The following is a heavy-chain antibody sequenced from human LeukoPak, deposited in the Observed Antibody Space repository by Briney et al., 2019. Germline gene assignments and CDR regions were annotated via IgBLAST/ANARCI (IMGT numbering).Heavy chain of an antibody. V-gene: IGHV3-30*02. CDR3: AKVIVVVPAAIGDAFDI. D-gene: IGHD2-2*01. CDR1: GFTFSSYG. CDR2: IRYDGSNK. Sequence: PGGSLRLSCAASGFTFSSYGMHWVRQAPGKGLEWVAFIRYDGSNKYYADSVKGRFTISRDNSKNTLYLQMNSLRAEDTAVYYCAKVIVVVPAAIGDAFDIWGQGTMVTVSS. J-gene: IGHJ3*02.